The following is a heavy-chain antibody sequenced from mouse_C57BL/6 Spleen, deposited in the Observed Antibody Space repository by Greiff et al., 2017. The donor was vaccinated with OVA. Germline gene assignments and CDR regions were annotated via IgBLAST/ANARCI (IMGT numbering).Heavy chain of an antibody. J-gene: IGHJ1*03. Sequence: EVKLQESGPGLVKPSQSLSLTCSVTGYSITSGYYWNWIRQFPGNKLEWMGYISYDGSNNYNPSLKIRISITRDTSKNQFFLKLNSVTTEDTATYYCARGGYYWYFDVWGTGTTVTVSS. V-gene: IGHV3-6*01. D-gene: IGHD3-2*02. CDR2: ISYDGSN. CDR1: GYSITSGYY. CDR3: ARGGYYWYFDV.